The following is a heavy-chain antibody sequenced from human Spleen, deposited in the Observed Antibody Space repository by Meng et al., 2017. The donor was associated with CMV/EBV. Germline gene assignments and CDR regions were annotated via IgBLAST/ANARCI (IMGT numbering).Heavy chain of an antibody. CDR1: GVSVNSGSYY. CDR2: IFYSGSS. V-gene: IGHV4-61*01. CDR3: SRDRRGGYRSPSGIDA. D-gene: IGHD3-16*01. J-gene: IGHJ5*02. Sequence: ETLSLTCTVSGVSVNSGSYYWNWIRQPPGKGLEWIGYIFYSGSSKYNPSLKSRVTITVDTSKNQFSLKLNSVTAADTAVYYCSRDRRGGYRSPSGIDAWGQGTLVTVSS.